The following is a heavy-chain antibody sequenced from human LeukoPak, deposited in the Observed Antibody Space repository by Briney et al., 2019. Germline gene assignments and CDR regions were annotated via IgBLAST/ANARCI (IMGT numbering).Heavy chain of an antibody. D-gene: IGHD3-3*01. Sequence: GESLKIPCKGSGYSFTSYWIGWVRQMPGKGLEWMGIIYPGDSDTRYSPSFQGQVTISADKSISTAYLQWSSLKASDTAMYYCARQGVSYYDFWSGPGAFDIWGQGTMVTVSS. CDR1: GYSFTSYW. J-gene: IGHJ3*02. V-gene: IGHV5-51*01. CDR2: IYPGDSDT. CDR3: ARQGVSYYDFWSGPGAFDI.